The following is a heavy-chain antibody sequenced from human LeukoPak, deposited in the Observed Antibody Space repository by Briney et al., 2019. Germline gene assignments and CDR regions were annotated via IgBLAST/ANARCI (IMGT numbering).Heavy chain of an antibody. J-gene: IGHJ4*02. CDR2: INHSGST. CDR1: GGSFSGYY. CDR3: ASYGSGRGVFYYFDY. D-gene: IGHD3-10*01. Sequence: SETLSLTCAVYGGSFSGYYWSWIRQPPGKGLEWIGEINHSGSTNYNPSLQSRVTISVDTSKNQFSLKLSSVTAADTAVYYCASYGSGRGVFYYFDYWGQGTLVTVSS. V-gene: IGHV4-34*01.